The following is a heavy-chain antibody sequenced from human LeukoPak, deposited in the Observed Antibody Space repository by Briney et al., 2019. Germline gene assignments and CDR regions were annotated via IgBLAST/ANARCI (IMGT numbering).Heavy chain of an antibody. CDR2: IIPIFGTA. D-gene: IGHD3-3*01. J-gene: IGHJ4*02. Sequence: ASVKVSCKASGGTFSSYAISWVRQAPGQGLEWMGGIIPIFGTANYAQKFQGRVTITADKSTSTAYMELSSLRAEDTAVYYCARAHYDFWSGYNSMGDYWGQGTLVTVSS. V-gene: IGHV1-69*06. CDR1: GGTFSSYA. CDR3: ARAHYDFWSGYNSMGDY.